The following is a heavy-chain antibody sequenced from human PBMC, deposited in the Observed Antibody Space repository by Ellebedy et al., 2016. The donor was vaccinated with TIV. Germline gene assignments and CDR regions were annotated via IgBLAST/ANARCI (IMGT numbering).Heavy chain of an antibody. CDR3: AKDQRLVTVGYLGIDH. Sequence: PGGSLRLSCAASGFSFSNAWMNWVRQAPGKGLEWVSSISYSGGSTYYADSVKGRFTISRDNSKSTLYLQVDSLRAEDTAIYYCAKDQRLVTVGYLGIDHWGQGTLVTVSS. CDR2: ISYSGGST. V-gene: IGHV3-23*01. D-gene: IGHD4-23*01. J-gene: IGHJ4*02. CDR1: GFSFSNAW.